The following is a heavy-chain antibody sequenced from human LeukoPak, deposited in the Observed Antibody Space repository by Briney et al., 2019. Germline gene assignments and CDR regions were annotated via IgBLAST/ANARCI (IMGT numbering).Heavy chain of an antibody. Sequence: GGSLRLSGAASGFTFSNYAMSWVRQAPGKGLEWVSVIGGSGGLTYYADSVKGRFTISRDNSKNTVHLQMNSLRAEDTAVYYCTKSYSSTWGDDAFDIWGQGTMVSVSS. CDR3: TKSYSSTWGDDAFDI. V-gene: IGHV3-23*01. D-gene: IGHD6-13*01. CDR2: IGGSGGLT. J-gene: IGHJ3*02. CDR1: GFTFSNYA.